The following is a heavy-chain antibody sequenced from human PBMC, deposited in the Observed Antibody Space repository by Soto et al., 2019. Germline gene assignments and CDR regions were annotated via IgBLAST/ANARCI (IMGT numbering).Heavy chain of an antibody. D-gene: IGHD6-19*01. Sequence: SETLSLTCTVSGGSISSSSYYWGWIRQPPGKGLEWIGSIYYSGSTYYNPSLKSRVTISVDTSKNQFSLKLSSVTAADTAVYYCARDFSSGWYRDYYYYYGMDVWGQGTTVTVSS. J-gene: IGHJ6*02. CDR3: ARDFSSGWYRDYYYYYGMDV. CDR1: GGSISSSSYY. CDR2: IYYSGST. V-gene: IGHV4-39*01.